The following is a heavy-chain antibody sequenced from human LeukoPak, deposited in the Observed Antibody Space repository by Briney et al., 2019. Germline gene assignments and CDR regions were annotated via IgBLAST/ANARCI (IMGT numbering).Heavy chain of an antibody. Sequence: GGSLRLSCAASGFTVSSNYMSWVRQAPGKGLEWVSVIYSGGSTYYADSVKGRFTISRDNSKNTLHLQMNSLRAEDTAVYYCARAYGDYVSAFDIWGQGTMVTVSS. CDR1: GFTVSSNY. J-gene: IGHJ3*02. CDR2: IYSGGST. CDR3: ARAYGDYVSAFDI. V-gene: IGHV3-66*01. D-gene: IGHD4-17*01.